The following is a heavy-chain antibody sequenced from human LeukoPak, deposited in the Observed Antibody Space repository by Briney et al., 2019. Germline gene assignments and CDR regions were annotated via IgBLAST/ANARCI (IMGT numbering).Heavy chain of an antibody. CDR1: GYTFTTYD. D-gene: IGHD2-21*01. CDR2: MNPNSGNT. V-gene: IGHV1-8*01. Sequence: ASVKVSCKASGYTFTTYDINWVRQATGQGLEWMAWMNPNSGNTGYAQKFQGRVTMTRNTSISTANMELSSLRSEDTAVYYCARVAGNCCGDFYRLGYWGQGTLVTVSS. CDR3: ARVAGNCCGDFYRLGY. J-gene: IGHJ4*02.